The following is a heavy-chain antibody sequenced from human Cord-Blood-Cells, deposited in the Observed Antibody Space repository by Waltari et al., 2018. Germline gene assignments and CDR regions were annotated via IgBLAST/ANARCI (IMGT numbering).Heavy chain of an antibody. V-gene: IGHV3-33*01. CDR1: GVTFSSYG. Sequence: QVQLVESGGGVVQPGRSLRLSCAASGVTFSSYGMHCVRQAPGKGLEWVAVIWYDGSNKYYADSVKGRFTISRDNSKNTLYLQMNSLRAEDTAVYYCARDPSHRQLAGIDYWGQGTLVTVSS. D-gene: IGHD6-6*01. J-gene: IGHJ4*02. CDR3: ARDPSHRQLAGIDY. CDR2: IWYDGSNK.